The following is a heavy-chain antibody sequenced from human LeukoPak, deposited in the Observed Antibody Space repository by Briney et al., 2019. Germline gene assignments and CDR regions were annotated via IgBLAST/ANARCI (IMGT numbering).Heavy chain of an antibody. CDR1: GGSVSSGSYY. Sequence: SETLSLTCTVSGGSVSSGSYYWSWIRQPPGTGLEWIGYIYYSGSTNYNPSLKSRVTISVDTSKNQFSLKLSSVTAADTAVYYCARDPSLYSGSSPGFDPWGQGTLVTVSS. D-gene: IGHD1-26*01. CDR2: IYYSGST. V-gene: IGHV4-61*01. CDR3: ARDPSLYSGSSPGFDP. J-gene: IGHJ5*02.